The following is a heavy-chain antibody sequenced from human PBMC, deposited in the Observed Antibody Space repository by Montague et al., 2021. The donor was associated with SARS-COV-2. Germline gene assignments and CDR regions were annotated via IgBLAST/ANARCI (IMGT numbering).Heavy chain of an antibody. CDR2: IFYDGST. V-gene: IGHV4-39*07. CDR1: GGSISSRTYY. J-gene: IGHJ4*02. CDR3: ARTPVSGYHGGFDS. D-gene: IGHD2-2*01. Sequence: SETLSLTCIVSGGSISSRTYYWGWIRQPPGKGLEWIGSIFYDGSTYYNPSLKSRVTMAVDTSKNQFSLKVTSVTAADTAVYYCARTPVSGYHGGFDSWGQGALVTVSS.